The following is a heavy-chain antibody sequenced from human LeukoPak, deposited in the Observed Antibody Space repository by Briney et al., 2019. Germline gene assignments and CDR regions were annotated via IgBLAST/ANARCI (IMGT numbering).Heavy chain of an antibody. CDR2: INPNSGGT. Sequence: GASVKVSCKASGYTFTGYYMHWVRQAPGQGLEWMGWINPNSGGTNYAQKFQGRVTMTRDTSISTAYMELSRLRSDDTAVYYCATSSRWFGELYYYYYYYMDVWGKGTTVTVSS. J-gene: IGHJ6*03. CDR3: ATSSRWFGELYYYYYYYMDV. V-gene: IGHV1-2*02. CDR1: GYTFTGYY. D-gene: IGHD3-10*01.